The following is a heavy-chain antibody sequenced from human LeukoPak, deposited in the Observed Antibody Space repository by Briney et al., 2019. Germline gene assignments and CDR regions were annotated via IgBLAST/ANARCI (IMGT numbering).Heavy chain of an antibody. CDR3: ARHAQWFGQFQYHFDY. Sequence: PGGSLRLSCAASGFSFSSYWMSWVRQAPGKGLEWVANINQDGSEKYYVDSVKGRFTVSRDNAKNSLYVQMNSLRADDTAVYYCARHAQWFGQFQYHFDYWGQGTLVTVSS. V-gene: IGHV3-7*01. CDR1: GFSFSSYW. D-gene: IGHD3-10*01. J-gene: IGHJ4*02. CDR2: INQDGSEK.